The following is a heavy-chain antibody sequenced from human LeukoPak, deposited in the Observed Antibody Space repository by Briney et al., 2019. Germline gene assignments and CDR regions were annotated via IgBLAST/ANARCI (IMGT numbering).Heavy chain of an antibody. CDR3: ARGSYYYDSSGYPDFDY. CDR1: GFTFSSYA. CDR2: ISYDGSNK. Sequence: PGRSLRLSCAASGFTFSSYAMHWVRQAAGKGLEWVAVISYDGSNKYYADSVKGRFTISRDNSKNTLYLQMNSLRAEDTAVYYCARGSYYYDSSGYPDFDYWGQGTLVTVSS. D-gene: IGHD3-22*01. V-gene: IGHV3-30-3*01. J-gene: IGHJ4*02.